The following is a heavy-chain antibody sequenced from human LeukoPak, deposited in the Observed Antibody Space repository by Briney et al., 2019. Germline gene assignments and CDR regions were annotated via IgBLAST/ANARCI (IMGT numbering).Heavy chain of an antibody. J-gene: IGHJ4*02. CDR3: AKGRGSVSPDDH. Sequence: GGSPRLSCAASGFTFSSYVMTWVRQAPGEGLEWVSAISGSGGSTYYADSVKGRFTISRDNSKNTLYLQMNSLTVDDTAIYYCAKGRGSVSPDDHWGRGTLVTVSS. V-gene: IGHV3-23*01. CDR2: ISGSGGST. D-gene: IGHD3-10*01. CDR1: GFTFSSYV.